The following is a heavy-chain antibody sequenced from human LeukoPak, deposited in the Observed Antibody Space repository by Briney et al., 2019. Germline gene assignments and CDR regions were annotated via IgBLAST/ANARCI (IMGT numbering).Heavy chain of an antibody. CDR3: AREYCSGGDCQYDFDY. J-gene: IGHJ4*02. Sequence: GGSLRLSCAASGFTFSSYAMHWVRQAPGQGLEYVSAITSNGGSPYYANSVRGRFTISRDNSKNTLYLQMGSLRAEDMAVYYCAREYCSGGDCQYDFDYWGQGTLVTVSS. CDR2: ITSNGGSP. D-gene: IGHD2-15*01. V-gene: IGHV3-64*01. CDR1: GFTFSSYA.